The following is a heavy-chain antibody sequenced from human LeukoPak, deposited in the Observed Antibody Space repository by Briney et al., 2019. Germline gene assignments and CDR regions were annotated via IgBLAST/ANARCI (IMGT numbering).Heavy chain of an antibody. D-gene: IGHD3-10*01. CDR3: AGDLKAGSGSYYFF. CDR2: INPNSGGT. V-gene: IGHV1-2*02. J-gene: IGHJ4*02. Sequence: ASVKVSCKASGYTFTGYYMHWVRQAPGQGLEWMGWINPNSGGTNYAQKFQGRVTMTRDTSISTAYMELSRLRSDDTAVYYCAGDLKAGSGSYYFFWGQGTLVTVSS. CDR1: GYTFTGYY.